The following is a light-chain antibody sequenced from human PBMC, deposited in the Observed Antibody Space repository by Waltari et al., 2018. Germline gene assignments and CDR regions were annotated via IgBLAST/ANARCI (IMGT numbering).Light chain of an antibody. CDR1: SSNIGAGYD. CDR3: QSYDSSLSGSWV. CDR2: DNI. V-gene: IGLV1-40*01. J-gene: IGLJ3*02. Sequence: QSVLTQPPSVSGAPGQRVTIPCPGSSSNIGAGYDVQWYQQLPGTAPKLLIYDNINRPSGVPDRFSGSKSGTSASLAITRLQAEDEADYYCQSYDSSLSGSWVFGGGTKLTVL.